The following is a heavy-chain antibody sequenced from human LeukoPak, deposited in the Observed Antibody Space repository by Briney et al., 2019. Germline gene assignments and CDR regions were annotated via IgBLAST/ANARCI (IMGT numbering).Heavy chain of an antibody. CDR1: GFTFSSYG. Sequence: GSLRLSCAASGFTFSSYGMPWVRQPPGKGLEWIGEINHSGSTNYNPSLKSRVTISVDTSKNQFSLKLSSVTAADTAVYYCARGPYKQQLVRRMKNWFDPWGQGTLVTVSS. CDR3: ARGPYKQQLVRRMKNWFDP. D-gene: IGHD6-13*01. CDR2: INHSGST. V-gene: IGHV4-34*01. J-gene: IGHJ5*02.